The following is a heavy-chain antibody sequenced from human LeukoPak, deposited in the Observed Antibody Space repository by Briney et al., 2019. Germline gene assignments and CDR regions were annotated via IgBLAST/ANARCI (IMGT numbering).Heavy chain of an antibody. Sequence: PGGSLRLXCAASGFTFSSYGMHWVRQAPGKGLEWVAVIWYDGSKKYYADSVKGRFTISRDNSKNTLYLQMNSLRAEDTAVYYCAKGGMQVWSNPVDHWGQGTLVTVSS. V-gene: IGHV3-33*06. J-gene: IGHJ4*02. CDR2: IWYDGSKK. D-gene: IGHD5-18*01. CDR1: GFTFSSYG. CDR3: AKGGMQVWSNPVDH.